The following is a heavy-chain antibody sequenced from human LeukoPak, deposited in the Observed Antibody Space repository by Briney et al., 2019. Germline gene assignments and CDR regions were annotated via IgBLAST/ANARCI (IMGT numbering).Heavy chain of an antibody. CDR2: IKSKTDGETT. CDR3: PTALDSSGSGSRDY. D-gene: IGHD3-10*01. Sequence: GGSLRLSCAVSISTCRNAWMLWVPQAPGKGLLWVGRIKSKTDGETTNYAAAVKGRFTLSRDDSKNTLYLQMNSLKTDDTAVYYCPTALDSSGSGSRDYWGQGTLVTVSS. CDR1: ISTCRNAW. J-gene: IGHJ4*02. V-gene: IGHV3-15*01.